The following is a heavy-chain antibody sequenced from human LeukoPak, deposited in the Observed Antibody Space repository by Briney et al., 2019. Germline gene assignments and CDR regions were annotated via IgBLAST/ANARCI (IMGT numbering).Heavy chain of an antibody. CDR2: IYPGDSDT. Sequence: GESLKISCQASGNRFTNYWIAWVRQMPGKGLEWMGSIYPGDSDTRYSPSFQGQVTISADKSINTAYLQWSSLKASDTAMYYCASAYSSGWYLDYWGQGTLVTVSS. CDR1: GNRFTNYW. V-gene: IGHV5-51*01. CDR3: ASAYSSGWYLDY. D-gene: IGHD6-19*01. J-gene: IGHJ4*02.